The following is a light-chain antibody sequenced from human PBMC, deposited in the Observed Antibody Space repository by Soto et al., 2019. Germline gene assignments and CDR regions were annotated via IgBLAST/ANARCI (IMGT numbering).Light chain of an antibody. CDR3: QSYDSSLSGSVV. CDR1: SSNIGAGYD. V-gene: IGLV1-40*01. CDR2: GNS. Sequence: QSVLTQPPSVSGAPGQRVTISCTGSSSNIGAGYDVHWYQQLPGTAPKLLIYGNSNRPSVVPDRFSGSKSGTSASLASTGLQAEDEADYYCQSYDSSLSGSVVFGGGTKLTVL. J-gene: IGLJ2*01.